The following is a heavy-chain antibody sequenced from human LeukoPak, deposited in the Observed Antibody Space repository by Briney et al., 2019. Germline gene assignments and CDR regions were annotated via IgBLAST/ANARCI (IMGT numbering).Heavy chain of an antibody. V-gene: IGHV3-30*04. CDR1: GFTFSSYA. CDR3: AKVLYDSGCYLNNYFDP. J-gene: IGHJ5*02. CDR2: ISYDGSNK. Sequence: GRSLRLSCAASGFTFSSYAMHWVRQAPGKGLEWVAVISYDGSNKYYADSVKGRFTISRDNSKNTLFLQMNSLRAEDTAMYYCAKVLYDSGCYLNNYFDPWGQGTLVTVSS. D-gene: IGHD3-10*01.